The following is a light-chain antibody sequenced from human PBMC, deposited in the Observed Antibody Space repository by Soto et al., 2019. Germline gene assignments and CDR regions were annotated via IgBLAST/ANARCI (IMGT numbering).Light chain of an antibody. V-gene: IGKV4-1*01. J-gene: IGKJ2*01. CDR1: QSVLYSSNNKNY. CDR2: WAS. CDR3: QQYYATPPYT. Sequence: DIVMTQSPDSLAVSLGERATINCKSSQSVLYSSNNKNYSAWYQQKPGQPPKLLIYWASTRESGVPDRFSGSGSGKDFTLTISSLQAEDVAVYYCQQYYATPPYTFGQGTKVEIK.